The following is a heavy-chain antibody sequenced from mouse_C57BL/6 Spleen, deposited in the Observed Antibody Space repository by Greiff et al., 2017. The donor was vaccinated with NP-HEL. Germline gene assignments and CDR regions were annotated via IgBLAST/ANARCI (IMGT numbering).Heavy chain of an antibody. CDR2: IYPGDGDT. CDR1: GYAFSSYW. CDR3: ARSGYYGSSYWYFDV. V-gene: IGHV1-80*01. Sequence: QVHVKQSGAELVKPGASVKISCKASGYAFSSYWMNWVKQRPGKGLEWIGQIYPGDGDTNYNGKFKGKATLTADNSSSTAYMQLSSLTAEDSAVYFCARSGYYGSSYWYFDVWGTGTTVTVSS. J-gene: IGHJ1*03. D-gene: IGHD1-1*01.